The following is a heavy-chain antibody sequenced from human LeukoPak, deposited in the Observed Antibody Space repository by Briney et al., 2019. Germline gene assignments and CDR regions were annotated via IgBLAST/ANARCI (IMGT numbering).Heavy chain of an antibody. CDR2: IYHSGST. CDR3: AKRYCSSTTCYDDRGAFDY. CDR1: GYSISSGYY. V-gene: IGHV4-38-2*02. J-gene: IGHJ4*02. D-gene: IGHD2-2*01. Sequence: PSETLSLTCTVSGYSISSGYYWGWIRQPPGKGLEWIGSIYHSGSTYYNPSLKSRVTISVDTSKNQFSLKLSSVTAADTAVYYCAKRYCSSTTCYDDRGAFDYWGQGTLATVSS.